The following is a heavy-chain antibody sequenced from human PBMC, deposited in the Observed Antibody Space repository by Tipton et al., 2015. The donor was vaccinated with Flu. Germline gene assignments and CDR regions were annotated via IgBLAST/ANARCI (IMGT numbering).Heavy chain of an antibody. CDR3: ARGTSTARGREYFQY. V-gene: IGHV4-31*03. D-gene: IGHD1-26*01. Sequence: LSCSVSGASIGGHYCWGWIRQPPGKGLEWIGYIYYTESPKYNPSLQSRVTISVDTSKNQLSLELTSVTAADTAVYYCARGTSTARGREYFQYWGQGTLVIVSS. CDR2: IYYTESP. J-gene: IGHJ1*01. CDR1: GASIGGHYC.